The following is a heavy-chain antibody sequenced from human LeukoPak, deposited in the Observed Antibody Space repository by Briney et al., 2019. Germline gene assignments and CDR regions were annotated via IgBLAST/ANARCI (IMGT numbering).Heavy chain of an antibody. D-gene: IGHD4-23*01. Sequence: ASVKVSCQTSGYTFTSYGISWVRQAPGQGLEWMGWISAYNGNTNYAQKLQGRVTMTTDTSTSTAYMELRSLRSDDTAVYYCARDHTVVTPLDYWGQGTLVTVSS. CDR1: GYTFTSYG. V-gene: IGHV1-18*01. CDR3: ARDHTVVTPLDY. CDR2: ISAYNGNT. J-gene: IGHJ4*02.